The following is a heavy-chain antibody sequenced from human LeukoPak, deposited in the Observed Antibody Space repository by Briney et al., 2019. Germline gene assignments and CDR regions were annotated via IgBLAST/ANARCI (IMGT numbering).Heavy chain of an antibody. J-gene: IGHJ4*02. Sequence: GESLKISCKGSGYSFTSYWIGWVRQAPGQGLEWMGWISAYNGNTNYAQKLQGRVSMTTDTSTSTAYMELRSLRSDDTAVYYCAGEGDDYGSGSNYGYYFDYWGQGTLVTVSS. CDR3: AGEGDDYGSGSNYGYYFDY. D-gene: IGHD3-10*01. V-gene: IGHV1-18*04. CDR2: ISAYNGNT. CDR1: GYSFTSYW.